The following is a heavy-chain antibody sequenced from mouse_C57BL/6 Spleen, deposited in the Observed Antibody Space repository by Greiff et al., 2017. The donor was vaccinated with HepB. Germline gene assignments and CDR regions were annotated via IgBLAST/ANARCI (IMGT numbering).Heavy chain of an antibody. Sequence: EVKLMESGGGLVKPGGSLKLSCAASGFTFSDYGIHWVRQAPEKGLEWVAYISSGSSTIYYADTVKGRFTISRDNAKNTLFLQMTSLRSEDTAMYYCAAYPLFAYWGQGTLVTVSA. V-gene: IGHV5-17*01. CDR1: GFTFSDYG. J-gene: IGHJ3*01. CDR3: AAYPLFAY. CDR2: ISSGSSTI. D-gene: IGHD2-10*01.